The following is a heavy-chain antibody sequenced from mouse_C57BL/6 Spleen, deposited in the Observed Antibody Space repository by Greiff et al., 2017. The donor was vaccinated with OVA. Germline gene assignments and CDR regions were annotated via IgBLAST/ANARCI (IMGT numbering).Heavy chain of an antibody. D-gene: IGHD2-4*01. CDR1: GYTFTDYY. CDR3: AKDYDSFDY. Sequence: VQLQQSGPELVKPGASVKISCKASGYTFTDYYMNWVKQSHGKSLEWIGDINPNNGGTSYNQKFKGKATLTVDKSSSTAYMELRSLTSEDSAVYYCAKDYDSFDYWGQGTTLTVSS. J-gene: IGHJ2*01. CDR2: INPNNGGT. V-gene: IGHV1-26*01.